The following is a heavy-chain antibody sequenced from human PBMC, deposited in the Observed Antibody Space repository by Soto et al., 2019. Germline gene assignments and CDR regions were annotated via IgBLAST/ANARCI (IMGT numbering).Heavy chain of an antibody. D-gene: IGHD3-22*01. CDR3: ARGGLNYYDSSGYYYFDY. Sequence: SETLSLTCTVSGGSISSYYWSWIRQPPGKGLEWIGYIYYSGSTNYNPSLKSRVTISVDTSKNQFSLKLSSVTAADTAVYYCARGGLNYYDSSGYYYFDYWGQGTLVTVSS. CDR1: GGSISSYY. J-gene: IGHJ4*02. V-gene: IGHV4-59*01. CDR2: IYYSGST.